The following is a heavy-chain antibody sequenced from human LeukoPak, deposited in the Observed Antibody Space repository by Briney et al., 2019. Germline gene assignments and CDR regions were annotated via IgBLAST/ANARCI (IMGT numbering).Heavy chain of an antibody. D-gene: IGHD5-12*01. CDR2: INPSGDNT. V-gene: IGHV1-46*01. J-gene: IGHJ5*02. CDR3: ARDNSMGDSAWWFDP. Sequence: ASVKVSCKASGYTFTHNFMHWVRQAPGQGLEWMGIINPSGDNTWYAQKFQGRVTMTRDMATSTDYMEVNSLRSEDTAVYYCARDNSMGDSAWWFDPWGQGTLVAVSS. CDR1: GYTFTHNF.